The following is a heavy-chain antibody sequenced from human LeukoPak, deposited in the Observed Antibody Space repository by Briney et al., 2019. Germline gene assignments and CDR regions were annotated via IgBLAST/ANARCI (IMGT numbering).Heavy chain of an antibody. V-gene: IGHV3-23*01. CDR3: ARRTTVTTWNYMDV. CDR2: ISGSGGST. D-gene: IGHD4-17*01. J-gene: IGHJ6*03. Sequence: GGSLRLSCAASGFTFSSYGMSWVRQAPGKGLEWVSVISGSGGSTYYGDSVKGRFTISRDNAKNSLYLQMNSLRAEDTAVYYCARRTTVTTWNYMDVWGKGTTVIVSS. CDR1: GFTFSSYG.